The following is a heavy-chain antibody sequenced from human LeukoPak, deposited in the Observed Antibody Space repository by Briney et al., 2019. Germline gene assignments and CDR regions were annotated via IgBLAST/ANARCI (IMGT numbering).Heavy chain of an antibody. CDR1: GGSISSINW. V-gene: IGHV4-4*02. J-gene: IGHJ4*02. Sequence: PSGTLSLTCGVSGGSISSINWWSWVRQPPGQGLEWIGEISLSGVTNYNPSLKSRVTMSLDRSKNHLSLTLTSVTAADTAVYYCSRESGAFSPFGYWGQGTLVTVSS. CDR2: ISLSGVT. CDR3: SRESGAFSPFGY. D-gene: IGHD1-26*01.